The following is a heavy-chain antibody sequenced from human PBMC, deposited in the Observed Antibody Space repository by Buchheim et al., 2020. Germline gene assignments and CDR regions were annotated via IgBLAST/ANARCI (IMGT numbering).Heavy chain of an antibody. V-gene: IGHV4-39*01. J-gene: IGHJ4*02. CDR2: IYYSGST. CDR3: ARLNLDSSSSYYFDY. D-gene: IGHD6-6*01. CDR1: GGSISSSSYY. Sequence: QLQLQESGPGLVKPSETLSLTCTVSGGSISSSSYYWGWIRQPPGKGLEWIGSIYYSGSTYYNPSLKSRVTISVDTSKNQFSLKLSSVTAADTAVYYCARLNLDSSSSYYFDYWGQGTL.